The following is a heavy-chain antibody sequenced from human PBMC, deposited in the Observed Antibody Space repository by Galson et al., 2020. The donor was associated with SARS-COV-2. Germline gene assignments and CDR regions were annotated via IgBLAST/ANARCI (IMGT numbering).Heavy chain of an antibody. CDR1: GASISSRSYY. V-gene: IGHV4-39*07. CDR3: AIARHGDYYYYGMDV. CDR2: MYFRGNT. J-gene: IGHJ6*02. Sequence: SETLSRTCTVSGASISSRSYYWGWFRQPPGKGLEWIGTMYFRGNTYYKPSLEGRLTISLEESLNQFSLKLYAVTAADTAVYYCAIARHGDYYYYGMDVWCQGTTVTVSS.